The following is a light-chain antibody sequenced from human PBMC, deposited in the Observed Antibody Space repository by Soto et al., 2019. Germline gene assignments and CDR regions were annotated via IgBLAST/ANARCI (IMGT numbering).Light chain of an antibody. V-gene: IGLV1-36*01. CDR1: SSNIGNNA. J-gene: IGLJ2*01. CDR2: YDD. CDR3: AAWDDSLSGVV. Sequence: QSVLTQPPSVSEAPRQRVTISCSGSSSNIGNNAVNWYQQPPGKAPKLLIYYDDLLPSGVSDRFSGSKSGTSASLAISGLQSEDEADYYCAAWDDSLSGVVFGGGTKGTVL.